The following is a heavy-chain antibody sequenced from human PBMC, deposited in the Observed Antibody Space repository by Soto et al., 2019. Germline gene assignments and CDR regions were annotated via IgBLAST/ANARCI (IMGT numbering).Heavy chain of an antibody. Sequence: QIQLVQSGGEVKKPGASVKVSCKASGYTFRSYGISWVRQAPGQGLEWVGWISAYNGDTHYAPKFQDRITLTTETSTDTEYMELRRLRLEDPAVYYCARDWSRYYDNSGLIWFYWGQGSLVTVSS. CDR1: GYTFRSYG. D-gene: IGHD3-22*01. V-gene: IGHV1-18*04. CDR3: ARDWSRYYDNSGLIWFY. J-gene: IGHJ4*02. CDR2: ISAYNGDT.